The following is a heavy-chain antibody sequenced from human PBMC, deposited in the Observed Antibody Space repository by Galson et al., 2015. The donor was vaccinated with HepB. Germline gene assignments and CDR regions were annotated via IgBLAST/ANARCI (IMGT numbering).Heavy chain of an antibody. Sequence: SVKVSCKASGYTFTSYYMHWVRQAPGQGLEWMGIINPSGGSTTYAQKFQDRVTMTRDTSTSTVYMELSSVTAADTAVYYCARPQRWLQPGAFDIWGQGTMVTVSS. CDR3: ARPQRWLQPGAFDI. CDR1: GYTFTSYY. V-gene: IGHV1-46*01. J-gene: IGHJ3*02. D-gene: IGHD5-24*01. CDR2: INPSGGST.